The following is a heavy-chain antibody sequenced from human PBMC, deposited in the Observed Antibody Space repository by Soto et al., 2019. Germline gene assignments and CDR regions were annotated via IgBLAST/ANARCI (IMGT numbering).Heavy chain of an antibody. D-gene: IGHD6-13*01. CDR2: IPIDGTRT. CDR1: GFSLYSYV. V-gene: IGHV3-30*01. J-gene: IGHJ5*02. Sequence: QAQLVESGGGVVQPGGSLRLSCVASGFSLYSYVIHWVRQTPGKGLQWVAVIPIDGTRTYYADSVQGRFTVYRDNFKNTQYLQMYGLTIEYTAIYYCVRDVGSSDLAPWGKGTLFTVSS. CDR3: VRDVGSSDLAP.